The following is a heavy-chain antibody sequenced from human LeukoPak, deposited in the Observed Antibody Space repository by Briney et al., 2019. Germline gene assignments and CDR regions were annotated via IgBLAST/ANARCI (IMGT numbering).Heavy chain of an antibody. J-gene: IGHJ6*02. D-gene: IGHD4-17*01. CDR2: IYPGDSDT. CDR3: ARAPYGDYEYYYYGMDV. CDR1: GYSFTSYW. Sequence: ESLKISCKGSGYSFTSYWIGWVRQMPGKGLEWMGIIYPGDSDTRYSPSFQGQVTISADKSISTAYLQWSSLKASDTAMYYCARAPYGDYEYYYYGMDVWGQGTTVTVSS. V-gene: IGHV5-51*01.